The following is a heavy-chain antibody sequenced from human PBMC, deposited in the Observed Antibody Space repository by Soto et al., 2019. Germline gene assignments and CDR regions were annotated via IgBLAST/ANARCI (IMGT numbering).Heavy chain of an antibody. CDR2: IYYSGST. V-gene: IGHV4-31*11. Sequence: PSETLSLTCGVSGDTISTGGYYWSWMRQHPGKGLEWIGYIYYSGSTYYNPSLKSRVTISVDTSNNQFSLKLSSVTAADTAVYYCVRVPGPWGQGTLVTVSS. CDR3: VRVPGP. J-gene: IGHJ5*02. CDR1: GDTISTGGYY.